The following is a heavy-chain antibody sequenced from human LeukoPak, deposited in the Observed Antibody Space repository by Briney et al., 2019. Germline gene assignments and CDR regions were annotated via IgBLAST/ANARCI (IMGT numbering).Heavy chain of an antibody. CDR2: IIPIFGTA. V-gene: IGHV1-69*01. Sequence: GASVKVSCKASGGTFSSYAISWVRQAPGQGLEWMGGIIPIFGTANYAQKFQGRVTITADESTSTAYMELSSLRSEDTAVYYCAGGWESGGYNWFDPWGQGTLVTVSS. D-gene: IGHD6-19*01. CDR3: AGGWESGGYNWFDP. CDR1: GGTFSSYA. J-gene: IGHJ5*02.